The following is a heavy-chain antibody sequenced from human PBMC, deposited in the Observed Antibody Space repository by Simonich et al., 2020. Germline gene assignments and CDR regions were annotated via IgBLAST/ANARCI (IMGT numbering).Heavy chain of an antibody. J-gene: IGHJ4*02. CDR2: ISGSGGST. V-gene: IGHV3-23*01. CDR3: ATYYFDY. Sequence: EVQLLESGGGLVQPGGSLRLSCAASGLTFSRYAMSLVRQAPGKGREWVSAISGSGGSTYYADAVKGRFTISRDNSKNTLYLQMNSLRAEDTAVYYCATYYFDYWGQGTLVTVSS. CDR1: GLTFSRYA.